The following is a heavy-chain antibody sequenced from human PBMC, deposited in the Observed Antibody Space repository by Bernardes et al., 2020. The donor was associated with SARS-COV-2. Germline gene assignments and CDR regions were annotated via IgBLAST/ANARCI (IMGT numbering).Heavy chain of an antibody. Sequence: SVKVSCKASGGTFRSYVISWVRQAPGQGLEWMGGIIPLFGTANYAQKFQGRVTLSADESSNTVYMHLSSLTSEDTAVYFCARALSTTFVRELPSGFGIWGQGTLVIVSS. D-gene: IGHD3-10*01. V-gene: IGHV1-69*13. CDR3: ARALSTTFVRELPSGFGI. J-gene: IGHJ3*02. CDR1: GGTFRSYV. CDR2: IIPLFGTA.